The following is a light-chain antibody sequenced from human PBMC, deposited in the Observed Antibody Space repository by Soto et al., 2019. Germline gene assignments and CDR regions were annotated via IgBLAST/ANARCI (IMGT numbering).Light chain of an antibody. CDR1: SSNIGAGYD. CDR2: GNS. V-gene: IGLV1-40*01. J-gene: IGLJ1*01. Sequence: QSVLTQPPSVSGAPGQRVTISCTGSSSNIGAGYDVHWYQQLPGTAPKLLIYGNSNRPSGVPDRFSGSKSGTSASRAITGLQAEDDADYYCQSSDSSLSGYVFGTGTKLTVL. CDR3: QSSDSSLSGYV.